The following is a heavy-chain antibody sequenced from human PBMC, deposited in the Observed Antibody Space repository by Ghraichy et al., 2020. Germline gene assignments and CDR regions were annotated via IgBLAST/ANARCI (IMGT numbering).Heavy chain of an antibody. CDR2: INHSGST. Sequence: SETLSLTCAVYGGSFSGYYWSWIRQPPGKGLEWIGEINHSGSTNYNPSLKSRVSISVDTSKNQFSLKVSSVTGADTAMYYCARARGIVGAIGIFDYWGQGTLVTVSS. CDR1: GGSFSGYY. V-gene: IGHV4-34*01. D-gene: IGHD1-26*01. J-gene: IGHJ4*02. CDR3: ARARGIVGAIGIFDY.